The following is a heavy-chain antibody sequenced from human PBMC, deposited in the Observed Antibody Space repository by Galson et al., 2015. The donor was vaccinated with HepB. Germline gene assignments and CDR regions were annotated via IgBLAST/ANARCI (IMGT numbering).Heavy chain of an antibody. Sequence: SVKVSCKASGYTFTGYYMHWVRQAPGQGLEWMGRINPNSGGTNYAQKFQGRVTMTRDTSISTAYMELSRLRSDDTAVYYCARERYYYGSGSYYRTGYMDVWGKGTTVTVSS. J-gene: IGHJ6*03. CDR1: GYTFTGYY. D-gene: IGHD3-10*01. CDR2: INPNSGGT. CDR3: ARERYYYGSGSYYRTGYMDV. V-gene: IGHV1-2*06.